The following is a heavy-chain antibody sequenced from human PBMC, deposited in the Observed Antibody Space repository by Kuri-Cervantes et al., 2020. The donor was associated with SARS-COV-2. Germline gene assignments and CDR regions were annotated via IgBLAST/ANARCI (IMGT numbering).Heavy chain of an antibody. J-gene: IGHJ4*02. V-gene: IGHV4-30-2*01. D-gene: IGHD6-19*01. CDR3: ARRYGGHFHAVAAPGPYYFDY. CDR2: IYHSGST. Sequence: LRLSCTVSGGSISSGGYYWSWIRQPPGKGLEWIGYIYHSGSTYYNPSLKSRVTISVDTSKNQFSLKLSSVTAADTAVYYCARRYGGHFHAVAAPGPYYFDYWGQGTLVTVSS. CDR1: GGSISSGGYY.